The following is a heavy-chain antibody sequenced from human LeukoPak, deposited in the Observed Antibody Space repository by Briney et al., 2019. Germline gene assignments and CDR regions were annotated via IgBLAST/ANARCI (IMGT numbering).Heavy chain of an antibody. CDR1: GFTFSSYS. D-gene: IGHD2-2*01. CDR2: ISGSGGST. J-gene: IGHJ5*02. Sequence: GGSLRLSCAASGFTFSSYSMNWVRQAPGKGLEWVSAISGSGGSTYYADSVKGRFTISRDNSKNTLYLQMNSLRAEDTAVYYCAKEPPRGYCSSTSCHPLGQGTLVTVSS. CDR3: AKEPPRGYCSSTSCHP. V-gene: IGHV3-23*01.